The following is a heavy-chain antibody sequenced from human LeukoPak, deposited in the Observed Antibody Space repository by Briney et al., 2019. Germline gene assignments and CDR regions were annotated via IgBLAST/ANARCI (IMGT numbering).Heavy chain of an antibody. CDR2: IYSSGST. D-gene: IGHD6-13*01. Sequence: SETLSLTCTVSGGSISSYYWTWIRQPAGKGLEWIGRIYSSGSTGFNPSLKSRVTMSVDTSKKLFSLKLKSVTAADTAVYYCVRDGSSWPFFEYWGQGILVTVAS. CDR1: GGSISSYY. J-gene: IGHJ4*02. CDR3: VRDGSSWPFFEY. V-gene: IGHV4-4*07.